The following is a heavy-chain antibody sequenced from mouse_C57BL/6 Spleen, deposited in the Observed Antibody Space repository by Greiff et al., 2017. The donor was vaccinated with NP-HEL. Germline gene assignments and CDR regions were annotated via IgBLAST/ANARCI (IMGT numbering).Heavy chain of an antibody. Sequence: EVQLQQSGAELVKPGASVKLSCTASGFNIKDYYMHWVKQRPEQGLEWIGRIDPEDGETKYAPKFQGKATITADTSSNTAYLQLSSLTSEDTAVYYCGRSDGYPHDYAMDYWGQGTSVTVSS. CDR1: GFNIKDYY. J-gene: IGHJ4*01. CDR3: GRSDGYPHDYAMDY. CDR2: IDPEDGET. V-gene: IGHV14-2*01. D-gene: IGHD2-3*01.